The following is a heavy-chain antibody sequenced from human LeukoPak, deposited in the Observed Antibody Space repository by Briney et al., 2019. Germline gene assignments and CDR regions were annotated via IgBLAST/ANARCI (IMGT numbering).Heavy chain of an antibody. CDR3: AKDIMYYDFWRGGMDV. D-gene: IGHD3-3*01. CDR1: GFTFDDYA. Sequence: GRSLRLSCAASGFTFDDYAMHWVRQAPGKGLEWVSGISWNSGSIGYADSVKGRFTISRDNAKNSLYLQMNSLRAEDTALYYCAKDIMYYDFWRGGMDVWGQGTTVTVSS. CDR2: ISWNSGSI. V-gene: IGHV3-9*01. J-gene: IGHJ6*02.